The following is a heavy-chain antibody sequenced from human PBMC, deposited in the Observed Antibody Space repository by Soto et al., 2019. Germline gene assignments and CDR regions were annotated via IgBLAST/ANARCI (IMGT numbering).Heavy chain of an antibody. CDR3: AIRIAVAGTEYFQH. V-gene: IGHV4-34*01. CDR1: GGSFSGYY. J-gene: IGHJ1*01. Sequence: QVQLQQWGAGLLKPSETLSLTCAVYGGSFSGYYWSWIRQPPGKGLEWIGKINHSGSTNYNPSLKSRVTISVDTSKNQFSLELSSVTAADTAVYYCAIRIAVAGTEYFQHWGQGTLVTVSS. D-gene: IGHD6-19*01. CDR2: INHSGST.